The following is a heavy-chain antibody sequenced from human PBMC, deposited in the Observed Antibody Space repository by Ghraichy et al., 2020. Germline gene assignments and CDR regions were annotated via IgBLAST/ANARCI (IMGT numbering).Heavy chain of an antibody. Sequence: LSLTCAASGFTFSSYAMSWVRQAPGKGLEWVSAISGSGGSTYYADSVKGRFTISRDNSKNTLYLQMNSLRAEDTAVYYCAKDRDQTFDYWGQGTLVTVSS. CDR2: ISGSGGST. CDR1: GFTFSSYA. CDR3: AKDRDQTFDY. V-gene: IGHV3-23*01. D-gene: IGHD3-10*01. J-gene: IGHJ4*02.